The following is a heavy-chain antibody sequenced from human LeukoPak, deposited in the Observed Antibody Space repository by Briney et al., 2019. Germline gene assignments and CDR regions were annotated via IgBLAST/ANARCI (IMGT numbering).Heavy chain of an antibody. V-gene: IGHV3-21*03. D-gene: IGHD3-3*01. CDR2: ISSSSSYI. Sequence: GGSLRLSCAASGFTFSSYSMNWVRQAPGKGLEWVSSISSSSSYIYYADSVKGRFTISRDNAKNSLYLQMNSLKTEDTAVYYCTSTYDFWSGYNLDYWGQGTLVTVSS. CDR1: GFTFSSYS. CDR3: TSTYDFWSGYNLDY. J-gene: IGHJ4*02.